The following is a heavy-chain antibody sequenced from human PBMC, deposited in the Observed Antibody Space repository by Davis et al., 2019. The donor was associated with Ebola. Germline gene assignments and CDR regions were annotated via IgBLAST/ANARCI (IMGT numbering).Heavy chain of an antibody. CDR1: GLPFTRAW. CDR2: IKSKADYGTT. CDR3: TRIQGGYYFGMDV. Sequence: PGGSLRLSCAASGLPFTRAWMSWVRQAPGKGLEWLGRIKSKADYGTTDYAAPVTGRFTISRDDSKNTLYLQMDSLKTEDTAVYYCTRIQGGYYFGMDVWGQGTTVTVSS. D-gene: IGHD5-18*01. J-gene: IGHJ6*02. V-gene: IGHV3-15*01.